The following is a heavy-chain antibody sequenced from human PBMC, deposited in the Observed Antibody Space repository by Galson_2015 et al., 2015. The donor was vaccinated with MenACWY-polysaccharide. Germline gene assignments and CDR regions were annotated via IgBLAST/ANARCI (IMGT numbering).Heavy chain of an antibody. Sequence: SLRLSCAASGLPFSDSWMTWIRQAPGKGLEWVATIKQSGSEKYYVDSVEGRFTVSRDNAKNSLYLQMNSLRAEDTAVYYCARARSWSDFFAFDFWGQGTMVTVSS. CDR3: ARARSWSDFFAFDF. J-gene: IGHJ3*01. CDR2: IKQSGSEK. D-gene: IGHD3-3*01. CDR1: GLPFSDSW. V-gene: IGHV3-7*01.